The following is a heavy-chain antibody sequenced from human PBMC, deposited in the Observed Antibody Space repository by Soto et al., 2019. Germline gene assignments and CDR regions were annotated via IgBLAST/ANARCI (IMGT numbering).Heavy chain of an antibody. J-gene: IGHJ4*02. V-gene: IGHV3-23*01. CDR2: ISGSGGST. Sequence: EVQLLESGGGLVQPGGSLRLSCAASGFTFSSYAMSWVRQAPGKGLEWVSAISGSGGSTYYADSVKGRFTISRDNSKNTLYLQMNSLRAEDTAVYYCAKDRGGGFWSGYPGYYFDYWGQGTLVTVSS. D-gene: IGHD3-3*01. CDR1: GFTFSSYA. CDR3: AKDRGGGFWSGYPGYYFDY.